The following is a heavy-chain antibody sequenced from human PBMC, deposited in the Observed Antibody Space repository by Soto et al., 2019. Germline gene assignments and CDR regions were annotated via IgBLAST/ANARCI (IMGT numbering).Heavy chain of an antibody. J-gene: IGHJ4*02. CDR3: ARGLDYVVY. Sequence: QVQLQQWGAGLLKPSETLSLTCAVYGGSFSGYYWNWIRQPPGKGLEWIGEINHSGSTNYNPSLKSRVTISVDTSKNQFALKLSSVTAADTAVYYCARGLDYVVYWGQGTLVTVSS. CDR1: GGSFSGYY. CDR2: INHSGST. V-gene: IGHV4-34*01.